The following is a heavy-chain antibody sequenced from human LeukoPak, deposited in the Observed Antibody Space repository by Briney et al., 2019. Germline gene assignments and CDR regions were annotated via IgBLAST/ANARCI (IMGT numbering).Heavy chain of an antibody. V-gene: IGHV3-7*01. J-gene: IGHJ4*02. D-gene: IGHD3-22*01. CDR3: AKISSGYYLAGDY. CDR1: GFTFSSYW. CDR2: IKQDGSEK. Sequence: GGSLRLSCAASGFTFSSYWMSWVRQAPGKGLEWVANIKQDGSEKYYVDSVKGRFTISRDNSKNTLYLQMNSLRAEDTAVYYCAKISSGYYLAGDYWGQGTLVTVSS.